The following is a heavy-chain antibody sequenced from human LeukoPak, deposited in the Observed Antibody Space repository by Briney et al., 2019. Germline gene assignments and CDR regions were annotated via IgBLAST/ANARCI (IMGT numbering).Heavy chain of an antibody. CDR3: AKEVRGSYLEPPDY. V-gene: IGHV1-2*02. J-gene: IGHJ4*02. Sequence: ASAKVSCKASGYTFTGYYMHWVRQAPGQGLEWMGWINPNSGGTNYAQKFQGRVTMTRDTSISTAYMELSRLRSDDTAVYYCAKEVRGSYLEPPDYWGQGTLVTVSS. CDR2: INPNSGGT. D-gene: IGHD1-26*01. CDR1: GYTFTGYY.